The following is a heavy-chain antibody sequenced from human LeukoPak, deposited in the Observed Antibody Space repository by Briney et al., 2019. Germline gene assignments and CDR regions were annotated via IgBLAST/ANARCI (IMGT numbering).Heavy chain of an antibody. CDR3: ARDGYGSGSFFSDY. CDR2: INPNNGAT. J-gene: IGHJ4*02. Sequence: GASVKVSCKASGYTFTYFYIHWVRQAPGQGLGWVGWINPNNGATNYAQKFQGRVTMTRDTSISTIYMEVSRLRSDDTAVYFCARDGYGSGSFFSDYWGQGTLVTVSS. CDR1: GYTFTYFY. D-gene: IGHD3-10*01. V-gene: IGHV1-2*02.